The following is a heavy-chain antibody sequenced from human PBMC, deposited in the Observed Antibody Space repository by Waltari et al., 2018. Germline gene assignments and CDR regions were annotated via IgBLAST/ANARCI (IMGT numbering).Heavy chain of an antibody. CDR1: GGSISSSSYY. V-gene: IGHV4-39*07. CDR2: IYYSGST. CDR3: AKVRWLHADYFDY. Sequence: QLQLQESGPGLVKPSETLSLTCTVSGGSISSSSYYWGWIRQPPGKGLEWIGSIYYSGSTYYNPSLKSRVTISVDTSKNQFSLKLSSVTAADTAVYYCAKVRWLHADYFDYWGQGTLVTVSS. J-gene: IGHJ4*02. D-gene: IGHD5-12*01.